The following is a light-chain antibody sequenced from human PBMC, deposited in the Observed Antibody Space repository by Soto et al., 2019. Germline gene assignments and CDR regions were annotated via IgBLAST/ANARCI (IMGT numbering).Light chain of an antibody. Sequence: EIVLTQSPGTLSFSPGERATLSCRASQSVSSDSIAWYQQKPGKPPSLLLYGASNRDTGIPDRFSGSGSGSDFTLSISRLEPEDFAVYSCQQYGTSPYTFGQGTKVEF. CDR1: QSVSSDS. CDR2: GAS. J-gene: IGKJ2*01. V-gene: IGKV3-20*01. CDR3: QQYGTSPYT.